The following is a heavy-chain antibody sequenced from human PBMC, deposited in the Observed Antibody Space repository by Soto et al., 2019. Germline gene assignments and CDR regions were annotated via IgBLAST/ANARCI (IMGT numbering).Heavy chain of an antibody. J-gene: IGHJ4*02. CDR2: ISAHNGDT. Sequence: EASVKVSCKASGYTFNYYGISWVRQAPGQGLEWVGWISAHNGDTKYAQNLQGRLTLTTDTSTSTAYMELTSLTSDDTAVYYCARDWSRYFDSSGLRWFYWGQGTMVTVSS. CDR1: GYTFNYYG. D-gene: IGHD3-22*01. CDR3: ARDWSRYFDSSGLRWFY. V-gene: IGHV1-18*04.